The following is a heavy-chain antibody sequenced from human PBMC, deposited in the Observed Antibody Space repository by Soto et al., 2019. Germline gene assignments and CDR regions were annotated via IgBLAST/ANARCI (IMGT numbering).Heavy chain of an antibody. CDR3: ATLPAGRALFDH. CDR1: GFTFTSYA. V-gene: IGHV3-23*01. D-gene: IGHD1-1*01. CDR2: VSDIIGAT. Sequence: GGSLRLSCAASGFTFTSYALSWVRQAPGKGLEWVSAVSDIIGATYYADSVKGRFTISKDNSKNTLYLQMNSLRVEDTAVYYCATLPAGRALFDHWGQGTLVTVSS. J-gene: IGHJ4*02.